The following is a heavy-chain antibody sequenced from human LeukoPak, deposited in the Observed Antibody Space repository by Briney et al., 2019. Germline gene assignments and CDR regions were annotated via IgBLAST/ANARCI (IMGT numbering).Heavy chain of an antibody. Sequence: GGSLRLSCAASGFTFSNAWMSWVRQAPGKGLEWVSYISSSSSTIYYADSVKGRFTISRDNAKNSLYLQMNSLRAEDTAVYYCASPEEIAAAIYWGQGTLVTVSS. J-gene: IGHJ4*02. CDR2: ISSSSSTI. D-gene: IGHD6-13*01. CDR1: GFTFSNAW. CDR3: ASPEEIAAAIY. V-gene: IGHV3-48*04.